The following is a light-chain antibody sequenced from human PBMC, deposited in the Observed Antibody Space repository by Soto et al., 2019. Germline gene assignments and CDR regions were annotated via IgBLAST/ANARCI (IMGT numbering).Light chain of an antibody. CDR2: DAS. CDR3: QQYDNVVT. CDR1: QDISDY. J-gene: IGKJ3*01. Sequence: DIQMTQSPSSLSASVGDRVTITCQASQDISDYLNWYQKKPGKAPKLLIYDASNLETGVPSRFSGSGSGTDFTFSINSLQPEDIATYYCQQYDNVVTFGPGTKVDI. V-gene: IGKV1-33*01.